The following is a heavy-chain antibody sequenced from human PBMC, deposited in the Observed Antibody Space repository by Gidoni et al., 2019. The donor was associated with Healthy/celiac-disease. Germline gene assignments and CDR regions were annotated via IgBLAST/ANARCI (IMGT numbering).Heavy chain of an antibody. CDR2: ISSSSSYT. CDR3: ARDRYGGNSVNWFDP. CDR1: GFTFSDYY. J-gene: IGHJ5*02. D-gene: IGHD2-21*02. V-gene: IGHV3-11*06. Sequence: QVQLVESGGGLVKPGWSLRLSCAASGFTFSDYYMSWIRQAPGKGLEWVSYISSSSSYTNYADSVKGRFTISRDNAKNSLYLQMNSLRAEDTAVYYCARDRYGGNSVNWFDPWGQGTLVTVSS.